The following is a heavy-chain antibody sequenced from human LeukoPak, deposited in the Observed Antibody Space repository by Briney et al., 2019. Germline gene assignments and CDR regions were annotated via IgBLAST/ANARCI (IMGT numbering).Heavy chain of an antibody. CDR2: IYYSGST. CDR1: GGSISSSSYY. Sequence: PSETLSLTCTVSGGSISSSSYYWGWIRQPPGKGLEWIGSIYYSGSTYYNPSLKSRVTISVDTSKNQFSLKLSSVTAADTAVYYCARDCSSTSCYEGRGDYWGQGTLVTVSS. J-gene: IGHJ4*02. D-gene: IGHD2-2*01. CDR3: ARDCSSTSCYEGRGDY. V-gene: IGHV4-39*01.